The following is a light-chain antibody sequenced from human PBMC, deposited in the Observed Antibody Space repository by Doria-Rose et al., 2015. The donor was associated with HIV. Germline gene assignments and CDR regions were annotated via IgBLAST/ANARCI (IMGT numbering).Light chain of an antibody. CDR3: QQYYDTPS. CDR2: WAS. Sequence: TQSPESLGMSLGERATLNCKSNQSLLYTSKNYLAWYQQQPGQPPQLLIYWASTRQSGVPARFSGSWSGTDFTLTISSLEAEDVAVYYCQQYYDTPSFGPGTTVDIK. V-gene: IGKV4-1*01. CDR1: QSLLYTSKNY. J-gene: IGKJ3*01.